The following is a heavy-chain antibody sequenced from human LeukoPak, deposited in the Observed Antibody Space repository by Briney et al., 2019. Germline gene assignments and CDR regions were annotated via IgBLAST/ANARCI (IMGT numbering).Heavy chain of an antibody. V-gene: IGHV1-46*01. Sequence: ASVKVSCKASGYSFTSNYIHWVRQAPGQGLEWMGMIYPRDGSTSYAQKFQGRVTVTRDTSTSTVHMELSGLRSEDTTVYYCARDQEAFDYWGQGTLVTVSS. J-gene: IGHJ4*02. CDR3: ARDQEAFDY. CDR2: IYPRDGST. CDR1: GYSFTSNY.